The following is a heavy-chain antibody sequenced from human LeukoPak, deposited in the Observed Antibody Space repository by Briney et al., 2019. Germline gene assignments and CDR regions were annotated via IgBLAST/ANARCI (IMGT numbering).Heavy chain of an antibody. V-gene: IGHV4-39*01. CDR2: IYYSGST. CDR1: GGSINSSSYY. CDR3: ARQGSGSYYSDY. D-gene: IGHD3-10*01. J-gene: IGHJ4*02. Sequence: SETLSLTCTVSGGSINSSSYYWGWIRQPPGKGLEWIGSIYYSGSTYYNPSLKSRVTISVDTSKNQFSLKLSSVTAADTAVYYCARQGSGSYYSDYWGQGTLVTVSS.